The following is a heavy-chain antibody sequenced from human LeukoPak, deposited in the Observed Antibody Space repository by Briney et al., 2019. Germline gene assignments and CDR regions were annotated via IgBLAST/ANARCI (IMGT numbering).Heavy chain of an antibody. CDR1: GGSISSGSYY. V-gene: IGHV4-61*02. Sequence: SETLSLTCTVSGGSISSGSYYWSWIRQPAGKGLEWIGRIYTSGSTNYNPSLKSRVTISVDTSKNQFSLKLSSVTAADTAVYYCVGGSSSWYSVYWGQGTLVTVSS. CDR2: IYTSGST. D-gene: IGHD6-13*01. CDR3: VGGSSSWYSVY. J-gene: IGHJ4*02.